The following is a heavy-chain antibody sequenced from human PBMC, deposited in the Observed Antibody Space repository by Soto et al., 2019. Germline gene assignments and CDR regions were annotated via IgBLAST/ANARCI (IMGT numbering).Heavy chain of an antibody. J-gene: IGHJ4*01. Sequence: PSETLSLTCTVSGGSISSGGYYWSWIRQHPGKGLEWIGYIYYSGSTYYNPSLKSRVTISVDTSKNQFSLKLSSVTAADTAVYYCATYCSGGSCYLDYWGHGTLVTVSS. CDR3: ATYCSGGSCYLDY. D-gene: IGHD2-15*01. CDR2: IYYSGST. V-gene: IGHV4-31*03. CDR1: GGSISSGGYY.